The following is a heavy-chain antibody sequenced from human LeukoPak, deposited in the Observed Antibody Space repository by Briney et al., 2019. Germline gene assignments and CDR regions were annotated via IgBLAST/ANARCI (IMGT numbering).Heavy chain of an antibody. CDR1: GFTFSNAW. Sequence: GGSLRLSCAASGFTFSNAWMNWVRQAPGKGLEWVGRIKSKSDGGTTDYAAPVKGRFTISRDDSKNTLYVQMNSLKTEDTAAYYRTTDHSTYYDSSGTGSYHWGQGTLVTVSS. J-gene: IGHJ5*02. V-gene: IGHV3-15*01. CDR3: TTDHSTYYDSSGTGSYH. CDR2: IKSKSDGGTT. D-gene: IGHD3-22*01.